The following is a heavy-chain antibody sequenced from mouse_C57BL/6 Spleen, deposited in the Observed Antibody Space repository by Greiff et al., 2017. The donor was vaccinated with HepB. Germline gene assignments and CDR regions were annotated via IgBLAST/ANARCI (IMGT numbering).Heavy chain of an antibody. V-gene: IGHV1-5*01. CDR1: GYTFTSYW. D-gene: IGHD2-5*01. J-gene: IGHJ4*01. CDR2: IYPGNSDT. CDR3: TRSRVRPAASYSNFYAMDY. Sequence: EVQLQQSGTVLARPGASVKMSCKTSGYTFTSYWMHWVKQRPGQGLEWIGAIYPGNSDTSYNQKFKGKAKLTAVTSASTAYMELSSLTNEDSAVYYCTRSRVRPAASYSNFYAMDYWGQGTSVTVSS.